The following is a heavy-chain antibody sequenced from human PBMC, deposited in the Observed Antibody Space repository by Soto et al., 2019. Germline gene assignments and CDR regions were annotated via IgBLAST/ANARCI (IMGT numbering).Heavy chain of an antibody. CDR3: AIVRGGGPFDD. V-gene: IGHV4-31*03. J-gene: IGHJ4*02. Sequence: QVQLQESGPGMVKPSQTLSLTCTVSGGSISSGGYYWSWIRQHPGKGLEWIGYIYYSGSTYYNPSLKSRGTISVDTSKNQFSRKLSSVTAADTSVYYCAIVRGGGPFDDWGQGSLVTVSS. D-gene: IGHD1-26*01. CDR2: IYYSGST. CDR1: GGSISSGGYY.